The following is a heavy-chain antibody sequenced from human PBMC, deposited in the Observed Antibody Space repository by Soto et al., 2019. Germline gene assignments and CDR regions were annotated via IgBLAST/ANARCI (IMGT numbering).Heavy chain of an antibody. CDR2: ISYDGSNK. V-gene: IGHV3-30-3*01. J-gene: IGHJ5*02. CDR1: GFTFSSYA. CDR3: ARDRMVGSAVSIVVVPAAISDPVGFDP. D-gene: IGHD2-2*01. Sequence: GGSLRLSCAASGFTFSSYAMHWVRQAPGKGLEWVAVISYDGSNKYYADSVKGRFTISRDNSKNTLYLQMNSLRAEDTAVYYCARDRMVGSAVSIVVVPAAISDPVGFDPWGQGTLVTVSS.